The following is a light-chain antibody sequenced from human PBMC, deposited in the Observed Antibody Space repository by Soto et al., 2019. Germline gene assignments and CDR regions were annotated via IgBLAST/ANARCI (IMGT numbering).Light chain of an antibody. J-gene: IGKJ4*01. CDR2: KAS. CDR1: QSINIW. CDR3: QQYSTYPVT. Sequence: DIQITQSPSTLSASVGDRVTITCRASQSINIWMGGLQQKPGKARKDLIQKASNLENGVPSRFSGSGSGTEFTLTITSLQPDDFANYVCQQYSTYPVTFGGGTKVEIK. V-gene: IGKV1-5*03.